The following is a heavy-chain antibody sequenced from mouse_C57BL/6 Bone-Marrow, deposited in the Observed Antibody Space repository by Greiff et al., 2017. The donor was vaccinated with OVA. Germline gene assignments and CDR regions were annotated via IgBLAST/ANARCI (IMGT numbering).Heavy chain of an antibody. CDR2: ISSGSSTI. J-gene: IGHJ1*03. Sequence: EVKVVESGGGLVKPGGSLKLSCAASGFTFSDYGMHWVRQAPEKGLEWVAYISSGSSTIYYADTVKGRFTISRDNAKNTLFLQMTSLRSEDTAMYYCARNYSPWYFDVWGTGTTVTVSS. CDR1: GFTFSDYG. CDR3: ARNYSPWYFDV. D-gene: IGHD2-12*01. V-gene: IGHV5-17*01.